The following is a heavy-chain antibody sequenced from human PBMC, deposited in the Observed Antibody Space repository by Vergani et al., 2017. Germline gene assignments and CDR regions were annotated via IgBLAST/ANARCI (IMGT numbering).Heavy chain of an antibody. CDR1: SFSVSSHY. CDR2: INIGGRT. CDR3: ARGMTTETTDLDGFDI. V-gene: IGHV3-66*02. Sequence: LVESGGGLVQPGGSLRLSCAASSFSVSSHYMTWVRQAPGKGLEWVSTINIGGRTSYADSVKGRLTLTSGDSKNTLHLQMNSLRPEDTAVYYCARGMTTETTDLDGFDIWGQGTMVSVSS. J-gene: IGHJ3*02. D-gene: IGHD4-17*01.